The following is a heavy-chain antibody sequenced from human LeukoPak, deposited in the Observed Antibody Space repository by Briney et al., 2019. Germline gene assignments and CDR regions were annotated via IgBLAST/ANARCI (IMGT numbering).Heavy chain of an antibody. CDR1: GYAFTNYY. CDR2: IKPSDGGT. D-gene: IGHD4-17*01. CDR3: ARRHPGGDYNYWTGFYFDY. V-gene: IGHV1-46*01. Sequence: ASVKVSCKASGYAFTNYYLHWVRQAPGQGLEWVGIIKPSDGGTTYAQNFQGRVSMTRDTSTGTVYMELSSLRSQDTAVYFCARRHPGGDYNYWTGFYFDYWGQGTLVTVSS. J-gene: IGHJ4*02.